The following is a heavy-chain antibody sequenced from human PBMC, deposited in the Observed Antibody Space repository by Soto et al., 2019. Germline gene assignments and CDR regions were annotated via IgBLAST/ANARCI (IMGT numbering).Heavy chain of an antibody. CDR2: IIPIFGTA. CDR3: AREGGLRYFAWLLLGYYYYGMDV. CDR1: GGTFSSYA. J-gene: IGHJ6*02. D-gene: IGHD3-9*01. Sequence: QVQLVQSGAEVKKPGSSVKVSCKASGGTFSSYAISWVRQAPGQGLEWMGGIIPIFGTANYAQKFQGRVTITADKSTSTAYMELSSLRSEDTAVYYCAREGGLRYFAWLLLGYYYYGMDVWGQGTTVTVSS. V-gene: IGHV1-69*06.